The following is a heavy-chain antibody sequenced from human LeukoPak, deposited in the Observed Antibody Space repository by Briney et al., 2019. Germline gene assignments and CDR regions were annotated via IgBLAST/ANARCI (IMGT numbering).Heavy chain of an antibody. CDR1: GFTFGGYL. CDR3: AKDSGSSPTSGWFDY. Sequence: GSLRLSCTGSGFTFGGYLMSWVRQAPGKGLEWVSLISWDGGSTYYADSVKGRFTISRDNSKNSLYLQMNSLRTEDTALYYCAKDSGSSPTSGWFDYWGQGTLVTVSS. J-gene: IGHJ4*02. V-gene: IGHV3-43*01. CDR2: ISWDGGST. D-gene: IGHD6-6*01.